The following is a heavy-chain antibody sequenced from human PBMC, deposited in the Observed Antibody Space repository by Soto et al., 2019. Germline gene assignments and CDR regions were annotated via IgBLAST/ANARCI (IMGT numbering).Heavy chain of an antibody. Sequence: PSETLSLTCAVYGGSFSGYYWSWIRQPPGKGLEWIGEINHSGSTNYNPSLKSRVTISVDTSKNQFSLKLSSVTAADTAVYYCARGVRCSSTSCYDEEDYYMDVWGKGTTVTVSS. CDR1: GGSFSGYY. D-gene: IGHD2-2*01. V-gene: IGHV4-34*01. CDR2: INHSGST. J-gene: IGHJ6*03. CDR3: ARGVRCSSTSCYDEEDYYMDV.